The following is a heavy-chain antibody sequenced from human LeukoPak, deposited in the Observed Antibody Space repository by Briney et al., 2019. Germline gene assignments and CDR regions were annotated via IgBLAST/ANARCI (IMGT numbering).Heavy chain of an antibody. D-gene: IGHD3-10*01. CDR1: GGSISSSSYY. CDR3: ARGSGSYYNYWFDP. J-gene: IGHJ5*02. Sequence: SETLSLTCTVSGGSISSSSYYWGWIRQPPGKGLEWIGSIYYSGSTYYNPSLKSRVTISVDTSKNQFSLKLSSVTAADTAVYYCARGSGSYYNYWFDPWGQGTLVTVSS. CDR2: IYYSGST. V-gene: IGHV4-39*07.